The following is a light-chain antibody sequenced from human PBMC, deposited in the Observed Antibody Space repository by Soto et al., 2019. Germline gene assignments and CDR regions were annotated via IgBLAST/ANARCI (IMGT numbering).Light chain of an antibody. J-gene: IGLJ2*01. CDR2: EVS. Sequence: QSVLTQPASVSGSPGQSITISCTGTSSDVGGYNYVSWYQQHPGKAPKLMIYEVSKRPSGVSNRFSGSKSGNTSSLTISGLQAEDEADYYCSSYTRNTTPCVLFGGGTKLTVL. CDR1: SSDVGGYNY. CDR3: SSYTRNTTPCVL. V-gene: IGLV2-14*01.